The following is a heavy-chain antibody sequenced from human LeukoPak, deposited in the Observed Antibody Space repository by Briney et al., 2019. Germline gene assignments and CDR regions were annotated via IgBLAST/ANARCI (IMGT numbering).Heavy chain of an antibody. CDR1: GYTFTSYG. D-gene: IGHD3-10*01. CDR2: ISAYKGNT. V-gene: IGHV1-18*01. Sequence: GASVKVSCKASGYTFTSYGINWVRQAPGQGLEWMGWISAYKGNTNYAQKFQGRVTMTRDTSISTAYMELSRLRSDDTAVYYCARVPLIWFETDYWGQGTLVTVSS. CDR3: ARVPLIWFETDY. J-gene: IGHJ4*02.